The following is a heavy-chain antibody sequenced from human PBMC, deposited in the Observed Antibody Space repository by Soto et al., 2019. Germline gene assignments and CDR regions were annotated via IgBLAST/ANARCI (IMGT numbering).Heavy chain of an antibody. CDR2: ISAYSGNT. Sequence: QVQLVQSGDEVRKPGSSVKVSCKASGYIFVNYGIAWVRQAPGQGLEWMGWISAYSGNTNYASKVQGRLTMTTDTSTTTAYEDLASLTSDDTAVYYCAMVDNYVTPTPHDVWGQGTTVTVSS. J-gene: IGHJ6*02. D-gene: IGHD3-16*01. CDR3: AMVDNYVTPTPHDV. CDR1: GYIFVNYG. V-gene: IGHV1-18*01.